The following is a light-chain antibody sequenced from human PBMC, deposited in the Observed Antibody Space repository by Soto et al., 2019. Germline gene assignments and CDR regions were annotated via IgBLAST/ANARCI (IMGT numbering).Light chain of an antibody. J-gene: IGKJ1*01. Sequence: KLAPVTLYFYKGYRSTLSCMASQSVSNNYLAWYQQKPGQAPRLLIYGASNRATGIPDRFSGSGSGTDFTLTISRLETEDFAVYYCQQYGSSGTFGQGPKVDIK. CDR3: QQYGSSGT. CDR1: QSVSNNY. V-gene: IGKV3-20*01. CDR2: GAS.